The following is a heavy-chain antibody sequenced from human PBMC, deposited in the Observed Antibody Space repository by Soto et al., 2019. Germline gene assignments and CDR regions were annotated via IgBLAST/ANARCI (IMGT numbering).Heavy chain of an antibody. D-gene: IGHD2-15*01. CDR3: AKEANCSGGGCYSDS. J-gene: IGHJ4*02. CDR2: ISDSGDYT. V-gene: IGHV3-23*01. CDR1: RFTFSSFA. Sequence: EVQLLESGGGLGQPGGSLRLCCAASRFTFSSFAMSWVRQAPGKGLEWVSAISDSGDYTYYADSVQGRFTISRDNSKNTLYLQMNSLRAEDTAIYYCAKEANCSGGGCYSDSWGQGTLVTVSS.